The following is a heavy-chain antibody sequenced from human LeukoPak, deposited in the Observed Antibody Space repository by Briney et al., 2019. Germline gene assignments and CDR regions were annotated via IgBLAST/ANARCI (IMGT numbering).Heavy chain of an antibody. CDR1: GFTFSSSA. CDR3: ARGHDSMDY. CDR2: IYSGGST. J-gene: IGHJ4*02. D-gene: IGHD2/OR15-2a*01. V-gene: IGHV3-66*01. Sequence: GGSLRLSCAASGFTFSSSAMTWVRQSPRKGLEWVSIIYSGGSTYYADSVKGRFTISRDNSKNTLYLQTNSLRAEDTAVYYCARGHDSMDYWGQGTLVTVSS.